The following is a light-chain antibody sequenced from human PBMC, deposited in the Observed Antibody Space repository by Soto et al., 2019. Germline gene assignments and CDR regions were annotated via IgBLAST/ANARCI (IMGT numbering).Light chain of an antibody. CDR3: QQYGTSPIT. J-gene: IGKJ5*01. CDR2: DAS. V-gene: IGKV3-20*01. Sequence: EIVLTQAPGPLSLSPGERATLSCRASQSVSSSYLAWYQQKPGQAPRLLIYDASNRATGIPARFSGSGSGTDFTLTISRLEPEDFALYYCQQYGTSPITFGHGARLAVK. CDR1: QSVSSSY.